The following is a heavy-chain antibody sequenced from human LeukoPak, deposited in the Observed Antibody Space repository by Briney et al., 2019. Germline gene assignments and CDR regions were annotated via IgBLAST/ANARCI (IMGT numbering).Heavy chain of an antibody. Sequence: ASVKVSCKASGYTFTGYYMHWVRQAPGQGLEWMGIINPSGGSTSYAQKFQGRVTMTRDMSTSTVYMELSSLRSEDTAVYYCARGTHSGYYGEYFQHWGQGTLVTVSS. CDR1: GYTFTGYY. CDR2: INPSGGST. D-gene: IGHD3-22*01. V-gene: IGHV1-46*01. J-gene: IGHJ1*01. CDR3: ARGTHSGYYGEYFQH.